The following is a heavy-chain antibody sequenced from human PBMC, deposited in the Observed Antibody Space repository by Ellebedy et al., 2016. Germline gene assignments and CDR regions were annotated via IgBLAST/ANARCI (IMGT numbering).Heavy chain of an antibody. Sequence: GESLKISXQGSGYTFTGYWIGWVRQMPGKGLERVGVIFPGGSQTIYNPSFQGQVTFSADKSISTAYLQWSSLKASDTAMYYCARHGIGRVTGHTNFDYWGQGSLVTVSS. CDR2: IFPGGSQT. CDR3: ARHGIGRVTGHTNFDY. CDR1: GYTFTGYW. V-gene: IGHV5-51*01. J-gene: IGHJ4*02. D-gene: IGHD2-21*02.